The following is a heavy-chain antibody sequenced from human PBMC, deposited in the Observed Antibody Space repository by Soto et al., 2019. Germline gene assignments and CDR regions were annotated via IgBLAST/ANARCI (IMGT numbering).Heavy chain of an antibody. CDR3: ARSPRSSPYFDY. V-gene: IGHV5-51*01. Sequence: LKISCRCSGYTFSNFWIAWVRHLPGKGLEWMGIIYPGDHETRYSPSFHGKVTISADKSINTAYLQWSSLEASDSAFYYCARSPRSSPYFDYWGQGALVTVSS. CDR1: GYTFSNFW. D-gene: IGHD6-13*01. CDR2: IYPGDHET. J-gene: IGHJ4*02.